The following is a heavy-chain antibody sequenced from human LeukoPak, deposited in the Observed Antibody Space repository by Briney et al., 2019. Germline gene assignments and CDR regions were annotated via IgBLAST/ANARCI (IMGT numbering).Heavy chain of an antibody. Sequence: GRSLRLSCAASGFTFSSYTMNWVRQAPGRGMEWVSYSSSSSSTMYYADSVKGRFTISRDNAKNSLQLQMNSLRAEDTAVYYCARPPRGDYMDVWGKGTTVTISS. V-gene: IGHV3-48*01. D-gene: IGHD3-10*01. CDR1: GFTFSSYT. CDR2: SSSSSSTM. J-gene: IGHJ6*03. CDR3: ARPPRGDYMDV.